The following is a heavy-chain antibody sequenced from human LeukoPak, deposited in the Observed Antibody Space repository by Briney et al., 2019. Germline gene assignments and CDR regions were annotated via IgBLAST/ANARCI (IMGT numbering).Heavy chain of an antibody. CDR3: ARGSPPRRNYDTSGYYSYYFDY. Sequence: ASVKVSCKASGYTFSSFGISWVRQALGQGLEWMGWISAYNGYTNYAQKLQGRVTMTTDTSTSTAYMELKSLRSDDTAVFYCARGSPPRRNYDTSGYYSYYFDYWGQGTLVTVSS. D-gene: IGHD3-22*01. CDR2: ISAYNGYT. J-gene: IGHJ4*02. V-gene: IGHV1-18*01. CDR1: GYTFSSFG.